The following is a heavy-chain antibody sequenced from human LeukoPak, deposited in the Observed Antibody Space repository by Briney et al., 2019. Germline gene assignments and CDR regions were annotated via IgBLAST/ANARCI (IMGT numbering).Heavy chain of an antibody. CDR2: IYHSGST. CDR1: GGSISSYY. Sequence: SETLSLTCTVSGGSISSYYWSWVRQPPGKGLEWIGEIYHSGSTNYNPSLKGRVTISVDKSKNQFSLKLSSVTAADTAVYYCARDGVVVVPAAKAYYYYYMDVWGKGTTVTVSS. V-gene: IGHV4-59*12. J-gene: IGHJ6*03. CDR3: ARDGVVVVPAAKAYYYYYMDV. D-gene: IGHD2-2*01.